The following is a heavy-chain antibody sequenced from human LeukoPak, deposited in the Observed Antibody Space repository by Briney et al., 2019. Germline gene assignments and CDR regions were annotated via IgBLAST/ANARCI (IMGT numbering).Heavy chain of an antibody. CDR1: GFTFCKAR. Sequence: RGGSLRLSCAASGFTFCKARMRWVRHAPGRGGEGGGCIKSKTDGGRTDYAAHVKGRFPISRDDSKNTLYLQMNSLKTEDTAVYYCTTERYYDFWSGYYFYGMDVWGQGTTVTVSS. V-gene: IGHV3-15*01. CDR3: TTERYYDFWSGYYFYGMDV. J-gene: IGHJ6*02. CDR2: IKSKTDGGRT. D-gene: IGHD3-3*01.